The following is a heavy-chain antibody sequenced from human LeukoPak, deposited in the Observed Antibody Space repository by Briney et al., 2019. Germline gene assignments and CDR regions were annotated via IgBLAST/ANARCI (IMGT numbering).Heavy chain of an antibody. Sequence: GRSLRLSCAAPGFTFSSYGMHWVRQAPGKGLEWVAFISYDGSNKYYADSVKGRFTISRDNSKNTLYLQMNSLRAEDTAMYYCAKEAAYCGGDCYSGSDYWGQGTLVTVSS. V-gene: IGHV3-30*18. D-gene: IGHD2-21*02. CDR1: GFTFSSYG. CDR2: ISYDGSNK. J-gene: IGHJ4*02. CDR3: AKEAAYCGGDCYSGSDY.